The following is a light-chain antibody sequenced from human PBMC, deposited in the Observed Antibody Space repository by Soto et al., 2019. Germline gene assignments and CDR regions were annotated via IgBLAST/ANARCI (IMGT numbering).Light chain of an antibody. Sequence: DIQMTQSPSSLSASVGDRVTITCRASQGISNYLAWYQQKPGKVPKLLIYAASTLQSGVPSRFSGSGSGTDFTLPISSRRPEDVATYYCQKYNSVPWTFGQGTKVEIK. CDR1: QGISNY. J-gene: IGKJ1*01. CDR2: AAS. V-gene: IGKV1-27*01. CDR3: QKYNSVPWT.